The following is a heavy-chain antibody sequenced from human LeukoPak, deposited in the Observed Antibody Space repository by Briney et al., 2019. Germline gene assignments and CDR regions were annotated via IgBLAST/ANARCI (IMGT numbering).Heavy chain of an antibody. CDR1: GGSISSSSYY. CDR3: ARHSGSYYYYYYMDV. V-gene: IGHV4-39*01. D-gene: IGHD1-26*01. J-gene: IGHJ6*03. CDR2: IYYSGST. Sequence: SETLSLTCTVSGGSISSSSYYWGWIRQPPGTGLEWIGSIYYSGSTYYNPSLKSRVTISVDTSKNQFSLKLSSVTAADTAVYYCARHSGSYYYYYYMDVWGKGTTVTVSS.